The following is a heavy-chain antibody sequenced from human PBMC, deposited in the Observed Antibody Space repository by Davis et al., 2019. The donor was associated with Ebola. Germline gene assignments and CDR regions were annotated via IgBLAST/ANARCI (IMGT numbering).Heavy chain of an antibody. CDR2: ISDSGAFT. D-gene: IGHD1-26*01. CDR1: GFIFSTYV. V-gene: IGHV3-23*01. Sequence: GGSLRLSCSASGFIFSTYVMSWVRQAPGKGLEWVSLISDSGAFTYYAESVQGRFTISRDNSKNTLYLQMNSLRAEDTAVYYCAKDRSRWDSRTDVFDMWGQGTMVTVSS. CDR3: AKDRSRWDSRTDVFDM. J-gene: IGHJ3*02.